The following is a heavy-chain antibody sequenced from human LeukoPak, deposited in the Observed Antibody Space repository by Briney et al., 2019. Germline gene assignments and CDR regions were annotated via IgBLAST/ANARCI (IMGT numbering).Heavy chain of an antibody. V-gene: IGHV4-39*07. Sequence: PSETLSLTCAVSGGSVSSSKYLWGWVRQPPGKELEWIGSISYSGNTDYNPSLKSRFTLSVDTSKNQFSLKLTSVTAADSAVYYCAGLGVMVLVYQSESWGQGTPVTVSS. D-gene: IGHD2-8*01. CDR2: ISYSGNT. CDR3: AGLGVMVLVYQSES. J-gene: IGHJ1*01. CDR1: GGSVSSSKYL.